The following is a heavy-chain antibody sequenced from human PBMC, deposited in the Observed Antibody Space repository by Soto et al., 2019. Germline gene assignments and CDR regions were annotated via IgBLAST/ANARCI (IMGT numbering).Heavy chain of an antibody. CDR1: GGAISGYY. D-gene: IGHD2-15*01. Sequence: SETLSLTCTVSGGAISGYYWSWIRQPPGKGLEWIGYIYYTGSTNYNPSLKSRVTISVDMSKNHFSLKLSSVTAADTAVYYCARYYCSCGSYNANYYYWGQGTLVPVSS. CDR2: IYYTGST. V-gene: IGHV4-59*01. J-gene: IGHJ4*02. CDR3: ARYYCSCGSYNANYYY.